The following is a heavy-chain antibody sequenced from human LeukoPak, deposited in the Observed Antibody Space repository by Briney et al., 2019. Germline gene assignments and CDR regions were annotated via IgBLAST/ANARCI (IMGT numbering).Heavy chain of an antibody. CDR3: ARDPTVAKHGDAFDI. V-gene: IGHV4-61*02. CDR1: GGSISSGSYY. D-gene: IGHD4-11*01. Sequence: SQTLPLTCTVSGGSISSGSYYWSWIRQPAGKGLEWIGRIYTSGSTNYNPSLKSRVTISVDTSKNQFSLKLSSVTAADTAVYYCARDPTVAKHGDAFDIWGQGTMVTVSS. CDR2: IYTSGST. J-gene: IGHJ3*02.